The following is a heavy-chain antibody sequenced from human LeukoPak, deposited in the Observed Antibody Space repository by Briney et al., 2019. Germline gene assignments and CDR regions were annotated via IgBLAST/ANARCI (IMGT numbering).Heavy chain of an antibody. Sequence: ASVKVSCKASGYTFTSYGIIWVRQAPGQGLEWMGWISNYNGNTNYAQKIQGRVTMTRDTSIYTAYMELNSLRSDDTAVYYCARDNPSLLWFGELSLANWFDPWGQGTLVTVSS. D-gene: IGHD3-10*01. CDR3: ARDNPSLLWFGELSLANWFDP. J-gene: IGHJ5*02. CDR1: GYTFTSYG. CDR2: ISNYNGNT. V-gene: IGHV1-18*01.